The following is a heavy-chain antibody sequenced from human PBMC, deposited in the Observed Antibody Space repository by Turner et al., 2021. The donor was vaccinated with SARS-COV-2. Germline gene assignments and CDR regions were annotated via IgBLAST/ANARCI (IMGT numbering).Heavy chain of an antibody. CDR1: GFTFSSYV. J-gene: IGHJ4*02. V-gene: IGHV3-23*01. Sequence: EVQLLDAGGGLVQPGGSLRLSCAASGFTFSSYVMSWVRQAPGKGREWVSGISGSGGSTYYADSVKGRFTISRDNSKNTLYLQMNSLRAEDTAVYYCAKAQLGYYLGVDYWGQGTLVTVSS. D-gene: IGHD3-3*01. CDR3: AKAQLGYYLGVDY. CDR2: ISGSGGST.